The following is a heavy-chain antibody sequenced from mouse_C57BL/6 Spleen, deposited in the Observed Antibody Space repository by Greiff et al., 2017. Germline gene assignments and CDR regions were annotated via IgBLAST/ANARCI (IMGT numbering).Heavy chain of an antibody. J-gene: IGHJ2*01. D-gene: IGHD1-1*01. Sequence: QVQLQQSGAELVRPGTSVKVSCKASGYAFTNSLIEWVKQRPGQGLEWIGVINPGSGGTNYNEKFKGKATLTADKSSSTAYMQLSSLTSEDSAVYFCARQYYGSSYDYWGQGTTLTVSS. CDR1: GYAFTNSL. CDR2: INPGSGGT. V-gene: IGHV1-54*01. CDR3: ARQYYGSSYDY.